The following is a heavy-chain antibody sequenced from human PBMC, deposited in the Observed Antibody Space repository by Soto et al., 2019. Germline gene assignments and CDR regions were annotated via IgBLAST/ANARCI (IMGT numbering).Heavy chain of an antibody. D-gene: IGHD3-3*01. J-gene: IGHJ4*02. CDR3: ARSFTKSRRGGVAFDY. CDR1: GGPFSSFA. Sequence: QVQLVQSGAEVKKPGSSVKVSCTTSGGPFSSFAINWVRQAPGQGLEWMGGIILLDGTTTYAEKIQGSVTITADTSTSTAYMDLSSLTLEDTAVYYCARSFTKSRRGGVAFDYWGQGTLLTVSS. V-gene: IGHV1-69*06. CDR2: IILLDGTT.